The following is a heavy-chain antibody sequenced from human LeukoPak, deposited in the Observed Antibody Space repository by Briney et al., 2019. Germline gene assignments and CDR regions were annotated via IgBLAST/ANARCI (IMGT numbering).Heavy chain of an antibody. CDR1: GFTFSSYA. D-gene: IGHD2-2*01. CDR3: AKDLFPRYCSSTSCPRAFDI. Sequence: GGSLRLSCAASGFTFSSYAMSWVRQAPGKGLEWVSAISGSGGSTYYADSVKGRFTISRDNSKNTLYLQMNSLRAEDTAVYYCAKDLFPRYCSSTSCPRAFDIWGQGTMVTVSS. CDR2: ISGSGGST. V-gene: IGHV3-23*01. J-gene: IGHJ3*02.